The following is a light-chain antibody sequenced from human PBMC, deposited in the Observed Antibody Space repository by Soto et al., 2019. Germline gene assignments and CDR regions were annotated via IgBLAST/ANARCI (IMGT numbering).Light chain of an antibody. Sequence: IVMTHSAATLSVSTGERATLSCGASQSVSSNLAWYQQKNGQAPRLLIYGASTRATGIPARFSGSGYGTEINLTISSLETEDFAVYYCQQRSNWQITFGQGTRLEI. CDR2: GAS. CDR1: QSVSSN. V-gene: IGKV3-15*01. CDR3: QQRSNWQIT. J-gene: IGKJ5*01.